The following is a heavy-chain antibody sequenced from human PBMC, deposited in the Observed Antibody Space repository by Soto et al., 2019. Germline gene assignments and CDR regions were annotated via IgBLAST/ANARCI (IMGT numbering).Heavy chain of an antibody. CDR2: IYHSGST. CDR3: ARAIPDKEVITYGFDY. J-gene: IGHJ4*02. V-gene: IGHV4-39*07. CDR1: GGSISSSSYY. D-gene: IGHD3-22*01. Sequence: SETLSLTCTVSGGSISSSSYYWGWIRQPPGKGLEWIGSIYHSGSTYYNPSLKSRVTISVDTSKNQFSLKLSSVTAADTAVYYCARAIPDKEVITYGFDYWGQGTLVTVSS.